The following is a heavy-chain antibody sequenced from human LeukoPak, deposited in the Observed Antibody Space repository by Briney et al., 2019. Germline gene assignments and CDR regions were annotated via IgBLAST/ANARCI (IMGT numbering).Heavy chain of an antibody. D-gene: IGHD4-17*01. V-gene: IGHV1-18*01. CDR1: GGTFSSYA. CDR3: ARDRAGVTIYYYGMDV. J-gene: IGHJ6*02. Sequence: ASVKVSCKASGGTFSSYAISWVRQAPGQGLEWMGWISAYNGNTNYAQKLQGRVTMTTDTSTSTAYMELRSLRSDDTAVYYCARDRAGVTIYYYGMDVWGQGTTVTVSS. CDR2: ISAYNGNT.